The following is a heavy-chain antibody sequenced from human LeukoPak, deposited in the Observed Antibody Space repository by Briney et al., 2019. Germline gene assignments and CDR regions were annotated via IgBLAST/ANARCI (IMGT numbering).Heavy chain of an antibody. V-gene: IGHV4-61*02. CDR3: ARQTFGALYFDS. CDR2: VYNSGST. CDR1: GGSISRGSYY. D-gene: IGHD3-10*01. J-gene: IGHJ4*02. Sequence: SSETLSLTCIVSGGSISRGSYYWNWIRQPAGKGLEWMGRVYNSGSTNYNPSLKSRVTISTDMSKNQFSLKLSSVTAADTAVYYCARQTFGALYFDSWGRGTLVTVSS.